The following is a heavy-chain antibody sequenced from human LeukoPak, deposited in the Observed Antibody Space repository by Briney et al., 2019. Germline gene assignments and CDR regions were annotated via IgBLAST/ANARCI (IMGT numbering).Heavy chain of an antibody. CDR1: GFTFSSYG. D-gene: IGHD3-22*01. CDR2: ISGSGDST. V-gene: IGHV3-23*01. CDR3: ARDLGQYYDTSDNWFDP. Sequence: GGSLRLSYAASGFTFSSYGMSWVRQAPGKGLEWVSTISGSGDSTYYADSVKGRFTISSDNSKNTLYLQMNSLRAEDTAVYYCARDLGQYYDTSDNWFDPWGQGTLVTVSS. J-gene: IGHJ5*02.